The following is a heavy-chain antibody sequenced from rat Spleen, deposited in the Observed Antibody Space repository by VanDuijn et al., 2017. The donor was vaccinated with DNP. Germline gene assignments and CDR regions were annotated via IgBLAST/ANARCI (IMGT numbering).Heavy chain of an antibody. CDR3: ACGFGWFAY. CDR1: GFTFSSYW. CDR2: IYTDGGSP. V-gene: IGHV5-58*01. D-gene: IGHD4-1*01. J-gene: IGHJ3*01. Sequence: EVQLVETGGGLVQPGRSLKLSCVASGFTFSSYWMYWIRQAPGKGLEWVASIYTDGGSPYYPDSVKGRFTVSRNNAENTVYLQMNSLRSEDTATYYCACGFGWFAYWGQGTLVTVSS.